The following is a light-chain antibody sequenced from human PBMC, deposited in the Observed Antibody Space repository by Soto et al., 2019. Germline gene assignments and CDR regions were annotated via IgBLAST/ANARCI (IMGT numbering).Light chain of an antibody. CDR3: QQYERYPPS. CDR2: AAT. V-gene: IGKV1-16*01. Sequence: DIQMTQSPSSLSASVEDRVTIGCRASQNINTYLAWFQQKPGKAPKSLIYAATNLHGRVPSRFSGTGSGTEFSLTISSLQPKDVATYYFQQYERYPPSFGGGTKLDI. J-gene: IGKJ4*01. CDR1: QNINTY.